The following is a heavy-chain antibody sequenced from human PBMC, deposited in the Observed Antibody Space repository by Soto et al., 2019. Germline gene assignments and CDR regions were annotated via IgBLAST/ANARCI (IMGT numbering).Heavy chain of an antibody. CDR1: GFTFSSYS. Sequence: GGSLRLSCAASGFTFSSYSMNWVRQAPGKGLEWVSSISSSSSYIYYADSGKGRFTTSRDNAKNSLYLQMNSLRAEDTAVYYCARDRLEYCSGGSCYGMAVWGQGTTVTVSS. V-gene: IGHV3-21*01. CDR3: ARDRLEYCSGGSCYGMAV. D-gene: IGHD2-15*01. CDR2: ISSSSSYI. J-gene: IGHJ6*02.